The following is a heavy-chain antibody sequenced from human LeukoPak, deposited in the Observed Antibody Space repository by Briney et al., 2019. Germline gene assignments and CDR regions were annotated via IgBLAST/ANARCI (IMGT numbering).Heavy chain of an antibody. J-gene: IGHJ3*02. CDR1: GFTFSSYS. CDR2: ISSSSSYI. V-gene: IGHV3-21*01. Sequence: GRSLRLSCAASGFTFSSYSMNWVRQAPGKGLEWVSSISSSSSYIYYADSVKGRFTISRDNAKNSLYLQMNSLRAEDTAVYYCARDRWYSSSWPYAFDIWGQGTMVTVSS. CDR3: ARDRWYSSSWPYAFDI. D-gene: IGHD6-13*01.